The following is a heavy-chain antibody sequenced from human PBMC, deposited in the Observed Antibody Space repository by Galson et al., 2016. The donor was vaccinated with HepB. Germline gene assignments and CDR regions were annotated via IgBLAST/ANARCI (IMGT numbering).Heavy chain of an antibody. CDR2: VYYSGST. CDR1: GGSINSYY. D-gene: IGHD3-22*01. CDR3: ARDREITMRAFDI. Sequence: SETLSLTCSVSGGSINSYYWSWIRQPPGKGLEWIGYVYYSGSTNYNPSFKTRVSISVDTSKSQFYLKLNSVTAADTAIYYCARDREITMRAFDIWGQGTMVTVSS. V-gene: IGHV4-4*08. J-gene: IGHJ3*02.